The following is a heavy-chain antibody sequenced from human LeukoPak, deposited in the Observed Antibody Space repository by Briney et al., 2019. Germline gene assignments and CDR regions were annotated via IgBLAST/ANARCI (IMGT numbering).Heavy chain of an antibody. J-gene: IGHJ6*02. Sequence: SVKVSCKASGGTFSSYAISWVRQAHGQGLEWMGRIIPILGIANYAQKFQGRVTITADKSTSTAYMELSSLRSEDTAVYYCARVLCSSTSCLHYYYYYGMDVWGQGTTVTVSS. CDR3: ARVLCSSTSCLHYYYYYGMDV. CDR1: GGTFSSYA. CDR2: IIPILGIA. V-gene: IGHV1-69*04. D-gene: IGHD2-2*01.